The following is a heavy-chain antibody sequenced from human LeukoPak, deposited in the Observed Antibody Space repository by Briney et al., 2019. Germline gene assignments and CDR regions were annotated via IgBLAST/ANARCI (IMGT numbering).Heavy chain of an antibody. D-gene: IGHD3-3*01. CDR1: GFTFSRYA. Sequence: PGGSLRLSCAASGFTFSRYALNWARQAPGKGLGWVSTVSVSGGSTYYADSVRGRFTISRDNSENKLYLQMNSQRAEDTAVYYCAKDVKAGSGDYYFDYWGQGTLVTVSS. V-gene: IGHV3-23*01. CDR2: VSVSGGST. CDR3: AKDVKAGSGDYYFDY. J-gene: IGHJ4*02.